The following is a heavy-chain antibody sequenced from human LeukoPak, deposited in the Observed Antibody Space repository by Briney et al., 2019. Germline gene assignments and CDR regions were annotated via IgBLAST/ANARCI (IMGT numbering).Heavy chain of an antibody. D-gene: IGHD3-22*01. CDR3: ARGNQMRIEGRPRPNYYDSSGYYYNWFDP. CDR1: GGSFSGYY. Sequence: SETLSLTCAVYGGSFSGYYWSWIRQPPGKGLEWIGEINHSGSTNYNPSLKSRVTISVDTSKHQFSLKLSSVTAADTAVYYCARGNQMRIEGRPRPNYYDSSGYYYNWFDPWGQGTLVTVSS. CDR2: INHSGST. J-gene: IGHJ5*02. V-gene: IGHV4-34*01.